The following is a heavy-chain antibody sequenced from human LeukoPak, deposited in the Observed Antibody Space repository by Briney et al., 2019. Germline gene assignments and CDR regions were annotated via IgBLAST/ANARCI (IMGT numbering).Heavy chain of an antibody. CDR2: IYYSGST. Sequence: SETLSLTCTVSGGSVSSGSYYWSWIRQPPGKGLEWIGYIYYSGSTNYNPSLKSRVTISVDTSKNQFSLKLSSVTAADTAVHYCARAPVLRWGQGTLVTVSS. V-gene: IGHV4-61*01. D-gene: IGHD4-17*01. CDR1: GGSVSSGSYY. J-gene: IGHJ4*02. CDR3: ARAPVLR.